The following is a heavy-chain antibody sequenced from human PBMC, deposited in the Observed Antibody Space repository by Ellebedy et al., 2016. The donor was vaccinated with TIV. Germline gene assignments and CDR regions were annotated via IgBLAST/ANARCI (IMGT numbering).Heavy chain of an antibody. V-gene: IGHV1-46*01. D-gene: IGHD3-16*02. CDR2: INPGGGGT. CDR3: ARAPLSGVFYRMDD. J-gene: IGHJ6*02. CDR1: GYTFTNYY. Sequence: AASVKVSCKASGYTFTNYYMNWVRQAPGQGLEWMGIINPGGGGTSYAQTFQGRVTMTRDTSRSTVYMELSSLSSEDTALYYCARAPLSGVFYRMDDWGQGTTVTVSS.